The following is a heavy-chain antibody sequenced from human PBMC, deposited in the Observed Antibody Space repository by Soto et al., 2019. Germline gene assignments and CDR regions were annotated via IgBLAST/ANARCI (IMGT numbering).Heavy chain of an antibody. CDR3: AKARAHAIVDAFDI. CDR2: ISGSDGST. CDR1: GFTFSSYA. J-gene: IGHJ3*02. D-gene: IGHD1-26*01. V-gene: IGHV3-23*01. Sequence: EVQLLESGGGLVQPGGSLRLSCAASGFTFSSYAMSWVRQAPGKGLEWVSAISGSDGSTDYADSVKGRFTISRDNSKNTLYLQMNSLRAEDTAIYFCAKARAHAIVDAFDIWGQGTMVTVSS.